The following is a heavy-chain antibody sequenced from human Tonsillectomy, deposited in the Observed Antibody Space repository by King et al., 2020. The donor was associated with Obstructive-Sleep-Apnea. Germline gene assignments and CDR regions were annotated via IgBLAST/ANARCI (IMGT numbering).Heavy chain of an antibody. CDR2: IRSKTNDYAT. CDR1: GFTFSGFA. D-gene: IGHD1-26*01. V-gene: IGHV3-73*01. CDR3: TRQHHPDSALDY. J-gene: IGHJ4*02. Sequence: QLVESGGGLVQPGGSLKLSCAASGFTFSGFAIHWVRQSSGRGLEWVGRIRSKTNDYATEYAASMQGRFTISRDDSKNTAYLQLDSLKTEDTAIYYCTRQHHPDSALDYWGQGTLVTVSS.